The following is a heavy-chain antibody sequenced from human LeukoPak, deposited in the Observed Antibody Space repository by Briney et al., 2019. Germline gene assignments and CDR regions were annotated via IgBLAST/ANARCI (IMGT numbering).Heavy chain of an antibody. CDR1: GYTFTSYG. V-gene: IGHV1-18*01. CDR2: ISAYNGNT. D-gene: IGHD3-22*01. J-gene: IGHJ4*02. Sequence: ASVKVSCKASGYTFTSYGISWVRQAPGQGLEWMGWISAYNGNTNYAQKLQGRVTVTTDTSTSTAYMELRSLRSDDTAVYYCARGRNRYYYDSSGYPLDYWGQGTLVTVSS. CDR3: ARGRNRYYYDSSGYPLDY.